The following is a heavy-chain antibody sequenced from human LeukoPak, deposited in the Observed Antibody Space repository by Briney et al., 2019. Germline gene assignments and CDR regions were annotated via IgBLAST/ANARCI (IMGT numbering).Heavy chain of an antibody. D-gene: IGHD3-9*01. Sequence: SETLSLTCTVSGGSISSSSYYWGWIRQPPGKGLEWIGSIYYSGSTYYNPSLKSRVTISVDTSKNQFSLKLSSVTAADTAVYYCARVDPFDSTGFYFDYWGQGTLVTVSS. CDR1: GGSISSSSYY. CDR2: IYYSGST. J-gene: IGHJ4*02. V-gene: IGHV4-39*07. CDR3: ARVDPFDSTGFYFDY.